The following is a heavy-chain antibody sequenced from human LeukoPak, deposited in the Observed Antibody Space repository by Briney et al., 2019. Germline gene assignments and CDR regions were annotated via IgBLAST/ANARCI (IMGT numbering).Heavy chain of an antibody. CDR2: IYYSGST. D-gene: IGHD3-22*01. CDR1: GGSISSYY. J-gene: IGHJ4*02. Sequence: SETLSLTRTVSGGSISSYYWSWIRQPPGKGLEWIGYIYYSGSTNYNPSLKSRVTISVDTSKNQFSLKLSSVTAADTAVYYCAPRGSTTYYYDSSGYWGQGTLVTVSS. CDR3: APRGSTTYYYDSSGY. V-gene: IGHV4-59*12.